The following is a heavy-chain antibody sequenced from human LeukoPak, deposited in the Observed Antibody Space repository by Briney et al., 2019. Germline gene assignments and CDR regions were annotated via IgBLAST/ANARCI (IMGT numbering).Heavy chain of an antibody. Sequence: GGSLRLSCAASGFTFSSYEMNWVRQAPGKGLEWVSYISSSGSTIYYADSVKGRFTISRDNAKNSLYLQMNSLRAEDTAVYYCAGSHYYGSGSYYLPPTLYWGQGTLVTVSS. CDR2: ISSSGSTI. D-gene: IGHD3-10*01. CDR3: AGSHYYGSGSYYLPPTLY. J-gene: IGHJ4*02. V-gene: IGHV3-48*03. CDR1: GFTFSSYE.